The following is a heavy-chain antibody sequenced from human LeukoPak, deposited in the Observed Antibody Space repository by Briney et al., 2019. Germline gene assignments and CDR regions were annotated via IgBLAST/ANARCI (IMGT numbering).Heavy chain of an antibody. CDR3: AKDILGGKGPFVG. CDR1: GFTFDDYA. V-gene: IGHV3-9*01. Sequence: PGGSLRLSCAASGFTFDDYAMHWAPHAPAKGLEGVSGISWNSGSILYADSVKRRFTISRDNAKNCLYLQMNTLTAGDSALYFFAKDILGGKGPFVGWGKGSLVPVSS. CDR2: ISWNSGSI. J-gene: IGHJ4*02. D-gene: IGHD4-23*01.